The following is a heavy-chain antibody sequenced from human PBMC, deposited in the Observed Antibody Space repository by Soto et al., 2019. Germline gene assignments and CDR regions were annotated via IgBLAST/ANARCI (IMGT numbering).Heavy chain of an antibody. CDR1: GFTFSDHY. V-gene: IGHV3-11*01. CDR3: ARVKECSNTSCYARDAFDV. J-gene: IGHJ3*01. CDR2: ISSGGSAI. D-gene: IGHD2-2*01. Sequence: PGGSLRLSCAASGFTFSDHYMSWIRQAPRKGLEWVSYISSGGSAIYYADSVKGRFTISRDNAKNSLYLQMNSLRAEDTAVYYCARVKECSNTSCYARDAFDVWGQGTMVTVSS.